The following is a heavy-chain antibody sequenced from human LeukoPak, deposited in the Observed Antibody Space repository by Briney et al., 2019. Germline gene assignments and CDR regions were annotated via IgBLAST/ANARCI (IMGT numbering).Heavy chain of an antibody. CDR2: IYTSGST. CDR3: ARLRGDLLTVWFDP. Sequence: SETLSLTCTVSGGSISSYYWSWIRQPAGKGLEWIGRIYTSGSTNYNPSLKSRVTMSVDTSKNQFSLKLSSVTAADTAVYYCARLRGDLLTVWFDPWGQGTLVTVSS. D-gene: IGHD3-9*01. CDR1: GGSISSYY. J-gene: IGHJ5*02. V-gene: IGHV4-4*07.